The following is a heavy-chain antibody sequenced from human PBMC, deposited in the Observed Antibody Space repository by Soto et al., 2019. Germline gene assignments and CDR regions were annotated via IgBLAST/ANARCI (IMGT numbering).Heavy chain of an antibody. J-gene: IGHJ4*02. CDR3: ARDGVVVAATLGTPHFDY. D-gene: IGHD2-15*01. Sequence: QVQLVQSGAEEKKPGASVKVSCKAYGYTFTRYAMHWARQAPGQRLEWMGWINAGNGNTKYSQKFQGRVTITRDTPAPPXXMELSSLRSEDTAVYYCARDGVVVAATLGTPHFDYWGQGTLVTVSS. CDR1: GYTFTRYA. V-gene: IGHV1-3*05. CDR2: INAGNGNT.